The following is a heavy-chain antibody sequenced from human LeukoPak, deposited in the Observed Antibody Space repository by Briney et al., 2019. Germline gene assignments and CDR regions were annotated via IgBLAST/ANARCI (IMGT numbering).Heavy chain of an antibody. D-gene: IGHD2-8*01. CDR3: AQDISGGMYGIWFDP. J-gene: IGHJ5*02. CDR1: GYTFTSYY. Sequence: ASVKVSCKASGYTFTSYYMHWVRQAPGQGREWMGIINPSGGSTSYAQKFQGRVTMTRDTSTSTVYMELSSLRSEDTAVYYCAQDISGGMYGIWFDPWGQGTLVTVSS. CDR2: INPSGGST. V-gene: IGHV1-46*01.